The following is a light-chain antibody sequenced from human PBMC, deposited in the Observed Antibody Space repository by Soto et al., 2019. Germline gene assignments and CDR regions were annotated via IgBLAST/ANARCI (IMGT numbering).Light chain of an antibody. CDR2: DNN. CDR1: SSNIGNNY. V-gene: IGLV1-51*01. Sequence: QSVLTQPPSVSAAPGQKVTISCSGSSSNIGNNYVSWYQQLPGTAPKLLIYDNNKRPSGIPDRFSGSKSGTPATLGITGLQTGDEADYYCGTWDSSLSVWVFGGGTKVTVL. CDR3: GTWDSSLSVWV. J-gene: IGLJ3*02.